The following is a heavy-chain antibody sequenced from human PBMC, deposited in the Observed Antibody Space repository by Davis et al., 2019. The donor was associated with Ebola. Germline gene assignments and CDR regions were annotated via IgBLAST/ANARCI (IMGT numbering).Heavy chain of an antibody. J-gene: IGHJ5*02. Sequence: GESLKISCAASGFTFSSYSMNWVRQAPGKGLEWVSSISSSSSYIYYADSVKGRFTISRDNAKNSLYLQMNSLRAEDTAVYYCARDGAVAGMRWFDPWGQGTLVTVSS. CDR3: ARDGAVAGMRWFDP. CDR1: GFTFSSYS. V-gene: IGHV3-21*01. D-gene: IGHD6-19*01. CDR2: ISSSSSYI.